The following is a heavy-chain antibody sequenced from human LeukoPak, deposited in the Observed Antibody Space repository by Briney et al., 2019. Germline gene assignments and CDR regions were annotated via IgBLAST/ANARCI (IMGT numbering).Heavy chain of an antibody. J-gene: IGHJ6*03. CDR3: ARGYDFWPLYYYYMDV. V-gene: IGHV4-61*02. Sequence: SETLSLTCTVSGGSISSGSYYWSWIRQPAGKGLEWIGRIYTSGSTNYNPSLKSRVTISVDTSKNQFSLKLSSVTAADTAVCYCARGYDFWPLYYYYMDVWGKGTTVTVSS. CDR2: IYTSGST. CDR1: GGSISSGSYY. D-gene: IGHD3-3*01.